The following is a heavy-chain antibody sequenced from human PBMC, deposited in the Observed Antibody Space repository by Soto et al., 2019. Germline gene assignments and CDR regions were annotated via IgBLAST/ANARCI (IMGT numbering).Heavy chain of an antibody. CDR1: GYTFTGYY. D-gene: IGHD6-19*01. J-gene: IGHJ5*02. V-gene: IGHV1-2*04. CDR3: ARSDSGCIGWFDP. Sequence: ASVKVSCKASGYTFTGYYMHWVRQAPGQGLEWMGWINPNSGGTNYAQKFQGWVTMTRDTSISTAYMELSRLRSDDTAVYYCARSDSGCIGWFDPWGQGTLVTVSS. CDR2: INPNSGGT.